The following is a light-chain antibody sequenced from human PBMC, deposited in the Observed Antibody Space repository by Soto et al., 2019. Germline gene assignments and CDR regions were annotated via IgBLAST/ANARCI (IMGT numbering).Light chain of an antibody. J-gene: IGKJ2*01. V-gene: IGKV3-20*01. CDR2: GAS. Sequence: EIVLTQSPGTLSLSPGERATLSCRASQSVSSIYLAWYQQKPGQAPRLLIYGASSRATGIPDRFSGSGSGTDVTLTISRLEPEDFAVYYCQQYGSSPPYTFGQGTKLEI. CDR3: QQYGSSPPYT. CDR1: QSVSSIY.